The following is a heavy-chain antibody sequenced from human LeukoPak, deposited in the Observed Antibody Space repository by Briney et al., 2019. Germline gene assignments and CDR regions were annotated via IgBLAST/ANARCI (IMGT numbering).Heavy chain of an antibody. CDR2: IYHSGST. J-gene: IGHJ4*02. D-gene: IGHD5-18*01. CDR3: ARETGGGDSYGV. CDR1: GASISSHY. Sequence: PSETLSLTCSVSGASISSHYWSWIRQHPGKGLEWIGYIYHSGSTYYNPSLKSRATISLDTSKNQFSLKLSSVTPADTAVYYCARETGGGDSYGVWGQGTLVTVSS. V-gene: IGHV4-59*06.